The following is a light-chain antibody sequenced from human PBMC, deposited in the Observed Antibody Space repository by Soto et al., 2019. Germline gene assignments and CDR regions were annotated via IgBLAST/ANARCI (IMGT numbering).Light chain of an antibody. CDR3: QQYGSSPTWT. Sequence: EIVMTQSPATLSVSPSERATLSCRASQCVSSNLAWYQQKPGQAPRLLIYGASTRAAGVPARFSGSGSGTDFTLTISRLEPDDAAAYYCQQYGSSPTWTFGQGTKVDI. CDR2: GAS. J-gene: IGKJ1*01. CDR1: QCVSSN. V-gene: IGKV3-15*01.